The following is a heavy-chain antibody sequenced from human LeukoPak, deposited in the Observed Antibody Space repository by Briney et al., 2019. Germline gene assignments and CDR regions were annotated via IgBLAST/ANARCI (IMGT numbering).Heavy chain of an antibody. CDR2: ISGSGHPT. V-gene: IGHV3-23*01. Sequence: GGSLRLSCAASGFTFTSSAMSWVRQAPGKGLEWVSVISGSGHPTYYADSVKGRCIISTDNSTNMLYLEMNSLRAEDTAMYDCSRGTHKWELGNRFDYWGQGTLVTVSS. D-gene: IGHD1-26*01. J-gene: IGHJ4*02. CDR3: SRGTHKWELGNRFDY. CDR1: GFTFTSSA.